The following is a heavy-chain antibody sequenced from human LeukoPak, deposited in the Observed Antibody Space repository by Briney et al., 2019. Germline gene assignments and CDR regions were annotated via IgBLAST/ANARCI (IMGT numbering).Heavy chain of an antibody. Sequence: SETLSLTCAVYGGSFSGYYWSWIRQPPGKGLEWIGEINHSGSTNYNPSLKSRVTISVDTSKNQFSLKLSSVTAADTAVYYCARVDIVVVVAATMGSNWFDPWGQGTLVTVSS. V-gene: IGHV4-34*01. J-gene: IGHJ5*02. CDR3: ARVDIVVVVAATMGSNWFDP. CDR2: INHSGST. CDR1: GGSFSGYY. D-gene: IGHD2-15*01.